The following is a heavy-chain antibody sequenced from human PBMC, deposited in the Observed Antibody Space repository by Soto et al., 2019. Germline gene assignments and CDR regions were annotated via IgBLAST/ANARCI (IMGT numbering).Heavy chain of an antibody. D-gene: IGHD6-25*01. Sequence: SETLSLTCAVSGDSIISSKWWSWVRQPPGKGLEWIGEIYHSGTTTYNPSLKSRVIISVDKSKNQFSLKVTSVTDADTAVYFCARGERQQQRDYWGQGTLVTVSS. V-gene: IGHV4-4*02. J-gene: IGHJ4*02. CDR2: IYHSGTT. CDR3: ARGERQQQRDY. CDR1: GDSIISSKW.